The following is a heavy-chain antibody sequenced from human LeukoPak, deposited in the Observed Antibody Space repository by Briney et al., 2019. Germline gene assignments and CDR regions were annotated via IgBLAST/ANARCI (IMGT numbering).Heavy chain of an antibody. Sequence: SETLSLTCTVSGGSITSHYWSWVRQPPGKGLEWIAYLFDSVRTKDNPSLKSRLTLSADTSKNQFSLRLNSVTAADTAVYYCATIRRGSIFGYFDFWGQGIKVTVSS. CDR1: GGSITSHY. CDR3: ATIRRGSIFGYFDF. D-gene: IGHD5-18*01. V-gene: IGHV4-59*11. CDR2: LFDSVRT. J-gene: IGHJ4*02.